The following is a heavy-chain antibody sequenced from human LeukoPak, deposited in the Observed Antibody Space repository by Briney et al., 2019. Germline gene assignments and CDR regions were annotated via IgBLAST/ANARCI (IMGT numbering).Heavy chain of an antibody. V-gene: IGHV4-61*05. Sequence: SETLSLTCTVSSGSISSSDFFWGWIRQPPGKGLEWIGYIYYSGSTNYNPSLKSRVTISLDTSKNQFSLKLSSVTAADTAVYYCAARRDGYNNWYFDLWGRGTLVTVSS. CDR2: IYYSGST. CDR3: AARRDGYNNWYFDL. CDR1: SGSISSSDFF. D-gene: IGHD5-24*01. J-gene: IGHJ2*01.